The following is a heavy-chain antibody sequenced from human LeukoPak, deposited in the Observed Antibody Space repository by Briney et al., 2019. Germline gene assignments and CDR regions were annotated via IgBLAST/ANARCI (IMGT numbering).Heavy chain of an antibody. CDR3: ASIPNCSSTSCPDY. CDR2: IYTSGST. J-gene: IGHJ4*02. CDR1: GGSISSYY. D-gene: IGHD2-2*01. Sequence: SETLSLTCTVSGGSISSYYWSWIRQPPGKGLEWIGYIYTSGSTNYNPSLKSRVTISVDTSKNQFSLKLSSVTAADTAVYYCASIPNCSSTSCPDYWGQGTLVTVSS. V-gene: IGHV4-4*09.